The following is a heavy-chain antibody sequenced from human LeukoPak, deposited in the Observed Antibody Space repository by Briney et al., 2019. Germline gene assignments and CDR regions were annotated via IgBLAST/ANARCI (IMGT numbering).Heavy chain of an antibody. CDR2: ISYDGSNK. CDR1: GFTFSSYG. Sequence: PGGSLRLSCAASGFTFSSYGMHWVRQAPGKGLEWVAVISYDGSNKYYADSVKGRLTISRDNSKNTLYLQMNSLRAEDTAVYYCARSELDTVDYWGQETLVTVSS. V-gene: IGHV3-30*03. J-gene: IGHJ4*02. D-gene: IGHD1-14*01. CDR3: ARSELDTVDY.